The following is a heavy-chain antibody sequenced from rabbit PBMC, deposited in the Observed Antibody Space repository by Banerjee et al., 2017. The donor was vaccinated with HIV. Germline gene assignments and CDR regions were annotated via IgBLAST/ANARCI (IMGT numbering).Heavy chain of an antibody. CDR3: ARGVSSSGRGYGL. D-gene: IGHD4-1*01. CDR1: GFSFSNKYV. V-gene: IGHV1S45*01. CDR2: INTITGDT. J-gene: IGHJ4*01. Sequence: QEQLEESGGDLVKPEGSLTLTCTASGFSFSNKYVMCWVRQAPGKGLEWIACINTITGDTVYATWAKGRFTISKTSWTTVTLQMTSLTAADTATHFCARGVSSSGRGYGLWGPGTLVTVS.